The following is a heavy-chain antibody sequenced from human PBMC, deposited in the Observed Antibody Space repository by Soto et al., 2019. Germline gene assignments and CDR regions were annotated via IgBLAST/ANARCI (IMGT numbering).Heavy chain of an antibody. J-gene: IGHJ4*02. Sequence: PSETLSLTCTVSGGSISSNSYYWDWIRQPPGKGLEWIGSMYYSGATYPNPSLQSRVTISVDTSKNQFSLHLSSVTAADTAVYYCARHAAYDSVWAKSDGSDYWGQGTRVTVCS. CDR2: MYYSGAT. D-gene: IGHD3-16*01. CDR1: GGSISSNSYY. CDR3: ARHAAYDSVWAKSDGSDY. V-gene: IGHV4-39*01.